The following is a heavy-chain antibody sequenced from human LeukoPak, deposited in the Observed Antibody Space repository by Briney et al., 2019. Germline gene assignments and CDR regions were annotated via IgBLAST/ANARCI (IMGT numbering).Heavy chain of an antibody. CDR2: INPNSGGT. D-gene: IGHD6-13*01. V-gene: IGHV1-2*02. J-gene: IGHJ4*02. CDR3: ARVTPRYSSSWDFDY. CDR1: GYTFTGYY. Sequence: ASVKVSCKASGYTFTGYYMHWVRQAPGQGLEWMGWINPNSGGTNYAQKFQGRVTTTRDTSISTAYMELSRLRSDDTAVYYCARVTPRYSSSWDFDYWGQGTLVTVSS.